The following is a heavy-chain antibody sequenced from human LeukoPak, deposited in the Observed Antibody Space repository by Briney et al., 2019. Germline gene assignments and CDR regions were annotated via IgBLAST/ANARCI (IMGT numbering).Heavy chain of an antibody. CDR1: GITFSTAW. Sequence: GGSLRLSCAASGITFSTAWMSWFRQAPGKGLEWVGRIKSKIGSATADYAAPVKDRFTISRDDSKNTLYLQMNSLKTEDTAVYYCATDRAWFDPWGQGTLVTVSS. V-gene: IGHV3-15*01. CDR3: ATDRAWFDP. CDR2: IKSKIGSATA. J-gene: IGHJ5*02. D-gene: IGHD3-10*01.